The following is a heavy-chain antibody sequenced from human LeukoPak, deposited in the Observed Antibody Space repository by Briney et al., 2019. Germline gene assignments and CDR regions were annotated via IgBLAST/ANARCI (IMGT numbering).Heavy chain of an antibody. D-gene: IGHD6-19*01. CDR1: GFTFGDYG. Sequence: GGSLRLSCTASGFTFGDYGMSWVRQAPGKGLEWVAFIQSRSYGGTTQYTASVRGRFTISRDDSRGIAFLQMSSLKTEDTAVYYCTRLGSSGWYGVGNWGQGTLVTVSS. CDR3: TRLGSSGWYGVGN. J-gene: IGHJ4*02. V-gene: IGHV3-49*04. CDR2: IQSRSYGGTT.